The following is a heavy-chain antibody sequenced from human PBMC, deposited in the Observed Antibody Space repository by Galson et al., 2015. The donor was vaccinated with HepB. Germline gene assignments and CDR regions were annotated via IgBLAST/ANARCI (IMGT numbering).Heavy chain of an antibody. CDR2: IYYSGST. D-gene: IGHD4-11*01. J-gene: IGHJ4*02. CDR3: ARAWATTVTTTGPHRAYGSATHGFDY. V-gene: IGHV4-31*11. Sequence: TLSLTCAVSGGSISSGGYYWSWIRQHPGKGLEWIGYIYYSGSTYYNPSLKSRVTISVDTSKNQFSLKLSSVTAADTAVYYCARAWATTVTTTGPHRAYGSATHGFDYWGQGTLVTVSS. CDR1: GGSISSGGYY.